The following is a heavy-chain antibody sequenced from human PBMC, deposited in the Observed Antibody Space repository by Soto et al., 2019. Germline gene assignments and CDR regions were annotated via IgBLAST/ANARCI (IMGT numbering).Heavy chain of an antibody. CDR3: GIGGIAAVGSEVNLEY. Sequence: QVQLQQCGAGLWKPSEPLSLTCAVYGGSFSGYYWSWIRQPPGKGLEWIGEINHRGSNNYSPSLKCRVTITVDLSMYQFSLKLSSVTAAATALYYCGIGGIAAVGSEVNLEYWGQGPLVTVPS. CDR1: GGSFSGYY. V-gene: IGHV4-34*01. CDR2: INHRGSN. J-gene: IGHJ4*02. D-gene: IGHD6-13*01.